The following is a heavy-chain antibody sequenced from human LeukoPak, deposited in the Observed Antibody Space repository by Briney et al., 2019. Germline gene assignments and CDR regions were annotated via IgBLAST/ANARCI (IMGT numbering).Heavy chain of an antibody. V-gene: IGHV1-69*13. CDR3: ASSTVVVVAASRFDY. Sequence: SVKVSCKASGGTFSSYAISWVRQAPGQGLEWMGGIIPIFGTANYAQKFQGRVTITADESTSTAYMELSSLRSEDTAVYYCASSTVVVVAASRFDYWGQGTLVTVSS. D-gene: IGHD2-15*01. CDR1: GGTFSSYA. J-gene: IGHJ4*02. CDR2: IIPIFGTA.